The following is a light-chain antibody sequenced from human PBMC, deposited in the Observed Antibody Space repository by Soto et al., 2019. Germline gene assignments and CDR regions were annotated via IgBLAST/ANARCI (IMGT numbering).Light chain of an antibody. CDR1: SSDVGSYNL. Sequence: QSALTQPASVSGSPGQSITISCTGTSSDVGSYNLVSWYQQHPGKAPKLMIYEGSKRPSGVSNRFSGSKSGNTASLTISGLQAEDEADYYCCSYASGSAYVFGPGTKVTVL. CDR2: EGS. CDR3: CSYASGSAYV. J-gene: IGLJ1*01. V-gene: IGLV2-14*02.